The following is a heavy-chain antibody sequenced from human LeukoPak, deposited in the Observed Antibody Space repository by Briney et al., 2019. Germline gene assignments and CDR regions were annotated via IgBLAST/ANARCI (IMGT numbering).Heavy chain of an antibody. CDR3: ARAYGGPATGCGMDV. V-gene: IGHV3-48*04. CDR1: GFTFSSYA. J-gene: IGHJ6*02. Sequence: GGSLRLSCAASGFTFSSYAMSWVRQAPGKGLEWVSYISSSGSTIYYADSVKGRFTISRDNAKNSLYLQMNSLRAEDTAVYYCARAYGGPATGCGMDVWGQGTTVTVSS. D-gene: IGHD4-23*01. CDR2: ISSSGSTI.